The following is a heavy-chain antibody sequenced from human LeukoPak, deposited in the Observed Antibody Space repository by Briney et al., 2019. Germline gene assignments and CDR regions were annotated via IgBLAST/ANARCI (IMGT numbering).Heavy chain of an antibody. CDR3: ARDRSSSWSPIHWFDP. J-gene: IGHJ5*02. V-gene: IGHV4-34*01. D-gene: IGHD6-13*01. CDR1: GGSFSGSY. CDR2: INHSGST. Sequence: SETLSLTCAVYGGSFSGSYWSWIRQPPGKGLEWIGEINHSGSTNYNPSLKSRVTISVDTSKNQFSLKLSSVTAADTAVYYCARDRSSSWSPIHWFDPWGQGTLVTVSS.